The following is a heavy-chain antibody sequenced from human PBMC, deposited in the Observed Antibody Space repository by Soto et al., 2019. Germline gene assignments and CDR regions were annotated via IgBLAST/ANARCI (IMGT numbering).Heavy chain of an antibody. V-gene: IGHV4-34*01. CDR3: ARGKWLDNY. J-gene: IGHJ4*02. CDR2: INHSGST. Sequence: QVQLQQWGARLLKPSETLSLTCAVYGGTFSDFQWSWTRQPPGKGLEWIGEINHSGSTSYNPSLKTRLTISVDTSKNQFSLKLSSVTAADTAVYYCARGKWLDNYWGQGTRVTVSS. D-gene: IGHD6-19*01. CDR1: GGTFSDFQ.